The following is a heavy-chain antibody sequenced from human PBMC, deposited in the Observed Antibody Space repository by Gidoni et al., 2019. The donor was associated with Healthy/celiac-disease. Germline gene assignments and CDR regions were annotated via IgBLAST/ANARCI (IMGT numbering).Heavy chain of an antibody. Sequence: HMQLVQSGPEVKKPGTSVKVSCTSSGFTFISSAVQWVRQARGQRLEWIGWIVVGSGNTNYAQRFQERVTITRDMSTSTAYMELSSLRSEDTAVYYCAADSGPYYDFWSGLRYFDLWGRGTLVTVSS. CDR3: AADSGPYYDFWSGLRYFDL. D-gene: IGHD3-3*01. J-gene: IGHJ2*01. CDR2: IVVGSGNT. CDR1: GFTFISSA. V-gene: IGHV1-58*01.